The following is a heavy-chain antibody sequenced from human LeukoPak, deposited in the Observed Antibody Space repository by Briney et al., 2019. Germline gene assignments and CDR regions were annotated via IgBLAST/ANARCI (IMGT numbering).Heavy chain of an antibody. J-gene: IGHJ4*02. Sequence: GESLKISCKGSGYTFTSYWIGWVRQMPGKGLEWMGIIYPGDSDTRYSPSFQGQVTISADKSISTAYLQWSSLKASDTAMYYCARQGYSSGWYWVDWGQGTLVTVSS. CDR1: GYTFTSYW. CDR3: ARQGYSSGWYWVD. D-gene: IGHD6-19*01. CDR2: IYPGDSDT. V-gene: IGHV5-51*01.